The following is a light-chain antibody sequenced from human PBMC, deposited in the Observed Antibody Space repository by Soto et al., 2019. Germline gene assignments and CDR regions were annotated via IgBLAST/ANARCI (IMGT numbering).Light chain of an antibody. CDR2: STS. Sequence: QTVVTQEPSLTVSPGGTVTLTCDSSTGAVTSGYYPNWFQQKPGQAPRALISSTSNKHSWTPARFSGSLLGGKAALTLSGVQPEDEAEYYCLLYYGGAVVFGGGTQLTVL. CDR3: LLYYGGAVV. J-gene: IGLJ2*01. V-gene: IGLV7-43*01. CDR1: TGAVTSGYY.